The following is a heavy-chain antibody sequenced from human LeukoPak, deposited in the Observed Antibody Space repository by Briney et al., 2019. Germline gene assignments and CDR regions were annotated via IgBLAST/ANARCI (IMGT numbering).Heavy chain of an antibody. Sequence: GASVKVSCKASGYTFTGYYIHWVRLAPGQGLQWMGWINSNSGGTNYAQKFRGRVTMTRDTSISTAYMDLSSLISDDTAVYYCARDRGPEWWGSFDCWGQGTLVTVSS. J-gene: IGHJ4*02. D-gene: IGHD3-16*01. CDR2: INSNSGGT. V-gene: IGHV1-2*02. CDR3: ARDRGPEWWGSFDC. CDR1: GYTFTGYY.